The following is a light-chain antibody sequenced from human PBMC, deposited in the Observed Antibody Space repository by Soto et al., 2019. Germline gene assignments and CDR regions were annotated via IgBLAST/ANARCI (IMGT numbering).Light chain of an antibody. V-gene: IGKV3-20*01. J-gene: IGKJ1*01. Sequence: EIALTQSPGTLSLSPGERATLSCRASQSVSSSYLAWYQQKPGQAPRLLIYGASSRATGTPDRFSGSGSGTDFTLTISRLEPEDFAVYHCQQYGSSSETFGQGTKVDIK. CDR1: QSVSSSY. CDR3: QQYGSSSET. CDR2: GAS.